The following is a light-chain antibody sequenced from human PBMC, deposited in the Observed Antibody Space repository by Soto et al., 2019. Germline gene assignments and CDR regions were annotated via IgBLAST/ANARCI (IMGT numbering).Light chain of an antibody. V-gene: IGLV2-11*01. J-gene: IGLJ2*01. Sequence: QLVLTQPRSVSGSPGQSVTISCTGTSSDVGGYNYVSWYQHHPGKAPKLMTYDVSKRPSGVPDRFSGSKSGNTASLTISGLRAEDEADYYCCSYAGSYTLVFGGGTKLTVL. CDR2: DVS. CDR3: CSYAGSYTLV. CDR1: SSDVGGYNY.